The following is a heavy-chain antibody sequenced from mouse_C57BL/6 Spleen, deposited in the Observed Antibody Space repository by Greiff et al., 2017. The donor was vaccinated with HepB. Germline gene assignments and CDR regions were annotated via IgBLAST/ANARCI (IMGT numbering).Heavy chain of an antibody. CDR2: INPSNGGT. Sequence: QVQLQQPGTELVKPGASVKLSCKASGYTFTSYWMHWVKQRPGQGLEWIGNINPSNGGTNYNEKFKSKATLTVDKSSSTAYMQLSILTSEDSAVYYCATPYYGSSYWYFDVWGTGTTVTVSS. V-gene: IGHV1-53*01. CDR1: GYTFTSYW. J-gene: IGHJ1*03. CDR3: ATPYYGSSYWYFDV. D-gene: IGHD1-1*01.